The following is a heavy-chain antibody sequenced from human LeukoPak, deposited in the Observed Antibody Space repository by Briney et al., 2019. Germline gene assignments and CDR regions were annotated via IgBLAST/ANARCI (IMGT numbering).Heavy chain of an antibody. CDR2: IKQDGSEK. D-gene: IGHD3-3*01. CDR1: GFTFSSYW. J-gene: IGHJ6*03. Sequence: GGSLRLSCAASGFTFSSYWMSWVRQAPGKGLEWVANIKQDGSEKYYVDSVKGRFTISRDSAKNSLYLQMNSLRAEDTAVYYCARDGSSDWSGYSGLGYYYYMDVWGKGTTVTVSS. V-gene: IGHV3-7*03. CDR3: ARDGSSDWSGYSGLGYYYYMDV.